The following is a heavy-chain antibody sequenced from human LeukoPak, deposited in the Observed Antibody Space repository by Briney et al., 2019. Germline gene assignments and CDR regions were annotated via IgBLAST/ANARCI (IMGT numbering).Heavy chain of an antibody. V-gene: IGHV3-23*01. Sequence: GGSLRLSCAASGFTFSSYAMSWVRQAPGKGLEWVSAISGSGGSTYYADSVKGRFTISRDNSKNTLYLQMNSLRAEDTAVYYCAKEVRYCSSTSCSYFDYWGQGTLVTVSS. D-gene: IGHD2-2*01. CDR2: ISGSGGST. J-gene: IGHJ4*02. CDR3: AKEVRYCSSTSCSYFDY. CDR1: GFTFSSYA.